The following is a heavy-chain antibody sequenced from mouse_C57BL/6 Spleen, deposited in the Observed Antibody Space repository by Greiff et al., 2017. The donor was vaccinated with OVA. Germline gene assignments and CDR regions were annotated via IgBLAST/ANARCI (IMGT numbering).Heavy chain of an antibody. CDR1: GYSITSGYY. V-gene: IGHV3-6*01. Sequence: EVQLQQSGPGLVKPSQSLSLTCSVTGYSITSGYYWNWIRQFPGNKLEWMGYISYDGSNNYNPSLKNRISITRDTSKNQFFLKLNSVTTEDTATYYCATNSGTGFDYWGQGTTLTVSS. CDR3: ATNSGTGFDY. CDR2: ISYDGSN. J-gene: IGHJ2*01. D-gene: IGHD3-2*02.